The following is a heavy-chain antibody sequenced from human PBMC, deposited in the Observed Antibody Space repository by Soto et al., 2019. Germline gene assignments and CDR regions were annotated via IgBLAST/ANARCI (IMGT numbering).Heavy chain of an antibody. CDR3: ARINVVPAATRSSLTYYYYYYMDV. CDR2: INHSGST. V-gene: IGHV4-34*01. J-gene: IGHJ6*03. D-gene: IGHD2-2*01. Sequence: SETLSLTCAVYGGSFSGYYWSWIRQPPGKGLEWIGEINHSGSTNYNPSLKSRVTISVDTSKNQFSLKLSSVTAADTALYYCARINVVPAATRSSLTYYYYYYMDVWGKGTTVTVSS. CDR1: GGSFSGYY.